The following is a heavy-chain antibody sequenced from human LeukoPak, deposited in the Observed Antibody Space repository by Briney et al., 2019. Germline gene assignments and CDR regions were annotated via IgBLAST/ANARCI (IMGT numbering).Heavy chain of an antibody. CDR3: AKDIFRWAFDY. CDR1: GFTFSSYW. V-gene: IGHV3-74*01. J-gene: IGHJ4*02. D-gene: IGHD2-21*01. CDR2: INSDGSST. Sequence: GGSLRLSCAASGFTFSSYWMHWVRQAPGKGLVWVSRINSDGSSTSYADSVKGRFTISRDNSKNTLYLQMNSLRAEDTAVYYCAKDIFRWAFDYGGQGALVTVSS.